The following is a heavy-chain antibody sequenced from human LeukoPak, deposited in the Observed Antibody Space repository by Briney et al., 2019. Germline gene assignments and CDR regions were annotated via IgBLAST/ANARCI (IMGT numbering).Heavy chain of an antibody. CDR2: INHSGST. Sequence: SETLSLTCAVYGGSFSGYYWSWIRQPPGKGLEWIGEINHSGSTNYNPSLKSRVTMSVDTSKNQFSLKLSSVTAADTAVYYCARGSRPQYWGQGTLVTVSS. J-gene: IGHJ4*02. V-gene: IGHV4-34*01. CDR3: ARGSRPQY. CDR1: GGSFSGYY.